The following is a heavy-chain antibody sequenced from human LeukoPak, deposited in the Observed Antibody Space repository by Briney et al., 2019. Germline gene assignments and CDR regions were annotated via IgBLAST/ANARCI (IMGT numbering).Heavy chain of an antibody. V-gene: IGHV4-39*01. J-gene: IGHJ4*02. D-gene: IGHD6-19*01. CDR3: VSFSSGYLPASF. Sequence: SETLSLTCTVSGGSISSSSYYWGWIRQPPGKGLEWIGSIYYSGSTYYNPSLKSRVTISVDTSKNQFSLKLSSVTAADAAVYYCVSFSSGYLPASFWGQGTLVTVSS. CDR1: GGSISSSSYY. CDR2: IYYSGST.